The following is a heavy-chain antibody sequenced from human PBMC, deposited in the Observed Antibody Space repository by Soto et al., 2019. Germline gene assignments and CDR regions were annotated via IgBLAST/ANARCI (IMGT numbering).Heavy chain of an antibody. Sequence: EVQLVESGGGLVKPGGSLRLSCAASGFTFSSYSMNWVRQAPGKGLEWVSSISSSSSYIYYADSVKGRFTISRDNAKNSLYLQMNSLRAEDTAVYYCARDGATVTYYYYYYGMDVWGQGTTVTVSS. J-gene: IGHJ6*02. V-gene: IGHV3-21*01. CDR2: ISSSSSYI. CDR1: GFTFSSYS. CDR3: ARDGATVTYYYYYYGMDV. D-gene: IGHD4-17*01.